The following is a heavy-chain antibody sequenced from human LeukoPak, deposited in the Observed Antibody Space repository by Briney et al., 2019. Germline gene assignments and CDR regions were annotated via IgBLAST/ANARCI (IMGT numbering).Heavy chain of an antibody. V-gene: IGHV3-7*01. CDR3: ARATGGSNHDGVDV. J-gene: IGHJ6*02. Sequence: GGSLRLSCAASGFTFSSYWMSWVRQAPGKGLEWVANIKQDGSEKYYVDSVKGRFTISRDNAKNSLYLQMNSLRAEDTAVYYCARATGGSNHDGVDVWGQGTTVTVSS. CDR2: IKQDGSEK. D-gene: IGHD6-13*01. CDR1: GFTFSSYW.